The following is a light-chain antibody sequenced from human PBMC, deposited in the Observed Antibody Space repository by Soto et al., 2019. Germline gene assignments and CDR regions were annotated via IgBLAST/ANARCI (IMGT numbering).Light chain of an antibody. V-gene: IGKV3D-15*02. J-gene: IGKJ1*01. CDR3: QQYNTYWT. CDR1: QSVRSN. CDR2: DAS. Sequence: ELVMMQSPATLSVSPGERATLSCTASQSVRSNLVWYQQKPRQAPRLLIYDASNRATGIPARLSGSGSGTYFTLTISSLQPDDFAIYYCQQYNTYWTFGQGTKVDIK.